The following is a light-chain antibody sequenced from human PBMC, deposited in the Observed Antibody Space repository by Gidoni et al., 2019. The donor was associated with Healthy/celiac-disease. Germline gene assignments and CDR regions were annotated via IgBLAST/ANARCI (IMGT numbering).Light chain of an antibody. CDR2: SNN. J-gene: IGLJ2*01. CDR1: SSNIGSNT. CDR3: AAWDDSLNGVV. V-gene: IGLV1-44*01. Sequence: QSVLTQPPSASGTPGQRVTISCSGSSSNIGSNTVNWYQQLPGTAPKLLIYSNNQRPSGVPDRFSGSKSGTSASRAISGLQSEEEADYDCAAWDDSLNGVVFGGGTKLTVL.